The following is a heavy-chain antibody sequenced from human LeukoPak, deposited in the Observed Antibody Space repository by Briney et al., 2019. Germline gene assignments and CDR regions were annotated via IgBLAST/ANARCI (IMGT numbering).Heavy chain of an antibody. J-gene: IGHJ4*02. CDR3: TTHFPFYDSSGYYYDY. V-gene: IGHV3-15*01. CDR2: IKSKTDGGTT. D-gene: IGHD3-22*01. CDR1: GFTFSSYA. Sequence: PGGSLRLSCAASGFTFSSYAMTWVRQAPGKGLEWAGRIKSKTDGGTTDYAAPVKGRFTISRDDSKNTLYLQMNSLKTEDTAVYYCTTHFPFYDSSGYYYDYWGQGTLVTVSS.